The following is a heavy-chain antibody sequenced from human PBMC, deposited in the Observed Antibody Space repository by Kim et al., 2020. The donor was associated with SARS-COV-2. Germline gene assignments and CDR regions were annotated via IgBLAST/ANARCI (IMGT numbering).Heavy chain of an antibody. V-gene: IGHV4-34*01. CDR2: LNHSGST. Sequence: SETLSLTCAVYGGSFSGYYWPWIRQAPVKGLDWIGVLNHSGSTNYNPSLKIRITISVDTSTNQFSLKHTSVTAPSTAVSYCATRISITSGWFSHVFFLW. CDR3: ATRISITSGWFSHVFFL. D-gene: IGHD2-21*01. CDR1: GGSFSGYY. J-gene: IGHJ2*01.